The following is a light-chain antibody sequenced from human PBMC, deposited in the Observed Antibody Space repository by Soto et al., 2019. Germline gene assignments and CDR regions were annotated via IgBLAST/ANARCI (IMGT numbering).Light chain of an antibody. CDR1: QAIRTY. CDR2: FAY. V-gene: IGKV1D-12*01. J-gene: IGKJ4*01. CDR3: QQGHSFPLS. Sequence: DIQMTQSPSFVSASVGDRVSITCRASQAIRTYLAWYQQTPRKAPKLLIYFAYRLQSGVPSRFSGSGSGTDFSLTISSLQPEDFATYFCQQGHSFPLSFGGGTKVEIK.